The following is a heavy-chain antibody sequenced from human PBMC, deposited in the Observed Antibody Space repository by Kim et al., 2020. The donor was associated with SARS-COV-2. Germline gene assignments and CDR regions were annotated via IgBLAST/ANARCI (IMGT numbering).Heavy chain of an antibody. CDR1: GGSVSSGSYY. CDR2: IYYSGST. D-gene: IGHD3-3*01. J-gene: IGHJ4*02. V-gene: IGHV4-61*01. CDR3: ASTTMDYDFWSGSKGGQLPPLDY. Sequence: SETLSLTCTVSGGSVSSGSYYWSWIRQPPGKGLEWIGYIYYSGSTNYNPSLKSRVTISVDTSKNQFSLKLSSVTAADTAVYYCASTTMDYDFWSGSKGGQLPPLDYWGQGTLVTVSS.